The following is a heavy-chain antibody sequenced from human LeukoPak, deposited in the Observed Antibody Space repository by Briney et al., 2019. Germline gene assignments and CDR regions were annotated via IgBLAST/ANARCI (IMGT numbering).Heavy chain of an antibody. D-gene: IGHD1-26*01. V-gene: IGHV5-51*01. Sequence: GGSLRPSCKGSGYSFTSYWIGWVRQMPGKGLEWMGIIYPGDSDTRYSPSFQGQVTISADKSISTAYLQWSSLKASDTAMYYCARFRTEELLPDYWGQGTLVTVSS. CDR3: ARFRTEELLPDY. J-gene: IGHJ4*02. CDR2: IYPGDSDT. CDR1: GYSFTSYW.